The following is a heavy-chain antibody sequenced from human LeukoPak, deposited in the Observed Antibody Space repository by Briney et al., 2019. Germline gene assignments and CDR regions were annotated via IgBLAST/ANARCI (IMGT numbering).Heavy chain of an antibody. J-gene: IGHJ4*02. Sequence: GGSLRLSCAASGFTFSSHAMSWVRQAPGKGLEWVSAISGSGSSTYFADSVKGRFTISRDNSRNTLYLQMNNLRAEDTAVYYCAKDGIWWSYRPPDNWGQGTLVTVSS. D-gene: IGHD3-16*02. V-gene: IGHV3-23*01. CDR3: AKDGIWWSYRPPDN. CDR2: ISGSGSST. CDR1: GFTFSSHA.